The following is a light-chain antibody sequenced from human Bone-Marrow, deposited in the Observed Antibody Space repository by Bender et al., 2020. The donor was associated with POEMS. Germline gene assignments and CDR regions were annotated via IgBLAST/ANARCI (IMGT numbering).Light chain of an antibody. CDR3: CSHAGSDNKVV. Sequence: QSALTQPASVSGSPGQSITISCTGTSSDVGSYNLVSWYQQYPGKAPRLMIYDVSKRPSGVPDRFSGSKSGNTASLTVSGLQAEDEADYYCCSHAGSDNKVVFGGGTKLTVL. CDR1: SSDVGSYNL. J-gene: IGLJ2*01. V-gene: IGLV2-23*02. CDR2: DVS.